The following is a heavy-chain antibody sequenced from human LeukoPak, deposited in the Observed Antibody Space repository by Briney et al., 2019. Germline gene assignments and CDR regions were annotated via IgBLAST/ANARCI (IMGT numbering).Heavy chain of an antibody. D-gene: IGHD2-2*01. CDR1: GYTFTSYG. CDR3: ARVGSSTSYNWFDP. Sequence: ASVKVSCKASGYTFTSYGISWVRQAPGQGLEWMGWISAYNGNTNYAQKFQGRVTMTRDTSTSTVYMELSSLRSEDTAVYYCARVGSSTSYNWFDPWGQGTLVTVSS. V-gene: IGHV1-18*01. CDR2: ISAYNGNT. J-gene: IGHJ5*02.